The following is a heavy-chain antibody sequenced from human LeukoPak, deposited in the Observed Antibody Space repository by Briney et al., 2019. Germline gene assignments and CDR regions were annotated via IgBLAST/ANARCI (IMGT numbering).Heavy chain of an antibody. V-gene: IGHV4-39*07. D-gene: IGHD3-22*01. CDR1: GGSISISSYY. CDR3: ARVAPRVFYYDSSGYFGY. CDR2: LYYSGST. Sequence: SDTLSLNCTVLGGSISISSYYWCWIRPPPGKVLVWFGRLYYSGSTYYNPSLKSRVTISVDTSKNQFSLKLSSVTAADTAVYYCARVAPRVFYYDSSGYFGYWGQGTLVTVSS. J-gene: IGHJ4*02.